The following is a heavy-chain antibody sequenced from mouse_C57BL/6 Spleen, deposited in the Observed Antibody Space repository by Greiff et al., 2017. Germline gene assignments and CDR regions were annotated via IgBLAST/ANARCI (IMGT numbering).Heavy chain of an antibody. V-gene: IGHV1-82*01. D-gene: IGHD1-1*01. Sequence: VQLQQSGPELVKPGASVKISCKASGYAFSSSWMNWVKQRPGKGLEWIGRIYPGDGDTTYTGKFQGKATLPADKSSSTAYMQLSSLTSEDSGVCFCAGIGDEWFADWGQGTLVTVSA. J-gene: IGHJ3*01. CDR1: GYAFSSSW. CDR2: IYPGDGDT. CDR3: AGIGDEWFAD.